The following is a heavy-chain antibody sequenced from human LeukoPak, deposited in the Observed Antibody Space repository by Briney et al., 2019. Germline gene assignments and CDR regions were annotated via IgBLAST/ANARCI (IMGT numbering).Heavy chain of an antibody. D-gene: IGHD2-2*01. V-gene: IGHV1-46*01. CDR3: TTLGVVPAATDY. J-gene: IGHJ4*02. CDR2: INPSGGST. CDR1: GYTFTSYY. Sequence: ASVKVSCKASGYTFTSYYMHWVRQAPGQGLEWMGIINPSGGSTSYAQKFQGRVAMTRDMSTSTVYMELSSLRSEDTAVYYCTTLGVVPAATDYWGQGTLVTVSS.